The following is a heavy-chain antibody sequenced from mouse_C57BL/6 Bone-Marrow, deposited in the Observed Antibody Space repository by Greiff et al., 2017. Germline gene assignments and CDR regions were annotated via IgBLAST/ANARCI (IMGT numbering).Heavy chain of an antibody. V-gene: IGHV1-7*01. CDR1: GYTFTSSW. J-gene: IGHJ3*01. CDR2: INPSSGYT. CDR3: ARGRAYYGSSPAWFAY. Sequence: QVQLKESGAELAKPGASVKLSCKASGYTFTSSWMHWVKQRPGQGLEWIGYINPSSGYTKYNQKFKDKATLTADKSSSTASMQLNSRTYEDSAVYYCARGRAYYGSSPAWFAYWGQGTLVTVSA. D-gene: IGHD1-1*01.